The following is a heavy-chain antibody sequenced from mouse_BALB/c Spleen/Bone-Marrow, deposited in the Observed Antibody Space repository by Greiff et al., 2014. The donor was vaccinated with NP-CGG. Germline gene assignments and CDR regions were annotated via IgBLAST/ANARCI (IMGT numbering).Heavy chain of an antibody. CDR1: GYTFTNYW. J-gene: IGHJ3*01. Sequence: EVQRVESGNALARPGASLRMSCKASGYTFTNYWINWIKQRPGQGLEWIGAIYPGNNDAKYTQKFKAKAKLTAVTSTSTADMELSSLTNEDSAVYYCARNWDWVSAYWGQGTLVTVSA. D-gene: IGHD4-1*01. CDR3: ARNWDWVSAY. CDR2: IYPGNNDA. V-gene: IGHV1-5*01.